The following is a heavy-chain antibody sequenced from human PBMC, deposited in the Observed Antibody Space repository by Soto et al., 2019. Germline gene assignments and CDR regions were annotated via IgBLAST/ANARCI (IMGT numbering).Heavy chain of an antibody. V-gene: IGHV5-51*01. Sequence: LGESLKISCKGPGYSFTTYWIAWVRQMPGKGLEWMGIIFPGDSDTRYSPSFQGQVTISADKSITTAYLQWSSLKASDTAMYYCARTSAAGKYYYGMDVWGQGTTVTVSS. CDR1: GYSFTTYW. J-gene: IGHJ6*02. D-gene: IGHD6-13*01. CDR2: IFPGDSDT. CDR3: ARTSAAGKYYYGMDV.